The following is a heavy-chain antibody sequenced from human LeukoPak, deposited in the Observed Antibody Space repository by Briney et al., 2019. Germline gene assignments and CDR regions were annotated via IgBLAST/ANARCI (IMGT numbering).Heavy chain of an antibody. D-gene: IGHD4-17*01. CDR2: IYTSGST. V-gene: IGHV4-4*07. CDR3: ARVTVTTNYYFDY. J-gene: IGHJ4*02. CDR1: GFTFSDYY. Sequence: PGGSLRLSCAASGFTFSDYYMSWIRQPAGKGLEWIGRIYTSGSTNYNPSLKSRVTMSVDTSKNQFSLKLSSVTAADTAVYYCARVTVTTNYYFDYWGQGTLVTVSS.